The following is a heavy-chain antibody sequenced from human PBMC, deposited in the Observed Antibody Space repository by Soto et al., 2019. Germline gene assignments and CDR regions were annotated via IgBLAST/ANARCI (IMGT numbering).Heavy chain of an antibody. Sequence: GGSLRLSCAASGFTVSSNYMSWVRQAPGKGLEWVSVIYSGGSTNYADSVKGRFTISRDISKNTVYFQMNSLRAEDAAVYYCARARSGNYFYYGLDVWGQGTTVTVSS. D-gene: IGHD1-26*01. CDR2: IYSGGST. CDR3: ARARSGNYFYYGLDV. V-gene: IGHV3-53*01. J-gene: IGHJ6*02. CDR1: GFTVSSNY.